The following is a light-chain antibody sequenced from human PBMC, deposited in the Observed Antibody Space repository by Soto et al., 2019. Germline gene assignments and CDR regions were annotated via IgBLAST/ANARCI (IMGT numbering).Light chain of an antibody. V-gene: IGKV3-20*01. Sequence: EIVLTQSPGTLSLSPGDRGTLCCRASQSVSSSYLAWYQQKPGQAPRLLIYGASSRATGIPDRFSGSGSGTDFTLTISGLEPEDSAVYYCQQYGNSRGTFGQGTKVDIK. CDR3: QQYGNSRGT. J-gene: IGKJ1*01. CDR1: QSVSSSY. CDR2: GAS.